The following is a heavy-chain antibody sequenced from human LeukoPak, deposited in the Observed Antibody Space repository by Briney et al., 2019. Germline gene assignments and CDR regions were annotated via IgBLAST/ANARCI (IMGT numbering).Heavy chain of an antibody. Sequence: GSSVKVSCKASGYTFTSYYMHWVRQAPGQGLEWMGIINPSGGSTSYAQKFQGRVTMTRDTSTSTVYMELSSLRSEDTAVYYCASSVVRWASAYWGQGTLVTVSS. V-gene: IGHV1-46*01. J-gene: IGHJ4*02. CDR1: GYTFTSYY. D-gene: IGHD2-2*01. CDR2: INPSGGST. CDR3: ASSVVRWASAY.